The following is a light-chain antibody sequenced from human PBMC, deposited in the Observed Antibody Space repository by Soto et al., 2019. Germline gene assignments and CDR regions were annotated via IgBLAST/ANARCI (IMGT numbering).Light chain of an antibody. J-gene: IGKJ5*01. CDR3: KQYKEWPPFT. Sequence: EVVMTQSPATLSVSPGERATLSCRASQSVSDYVAWYQQKPGQAPRLLILGASTRATGVPARFSGSGSGTEFTLSISSLQSEDFAVYYCKQYKEWPPFTFGQGTRLEIK. CDR2: GAS. CDR1: QSVSDY. V-gene: IGKV3-15*01.